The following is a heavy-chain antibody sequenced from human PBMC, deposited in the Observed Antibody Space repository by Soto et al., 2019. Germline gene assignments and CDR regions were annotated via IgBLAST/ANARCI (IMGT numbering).Heavy chain of an antibody. CDR2: ISGSGGST. Sequence: PWGSLRLSCAASGFTFSSYAMSWVCQAPGKGLEWVSAISGSGGSTYYADSVKGRFTISRDNSKNTLYLQMNSLRAEDTAVYYCAISSGYYYYYGMDVWGQGTTVTVSS. CDR1: GFTFSSYA. CDR3: AISSGYYYYYGMDV. J-gene: IGHJ6*02. V-gene: IGHV3-23*01. D-gene: IGHD3-22*01.